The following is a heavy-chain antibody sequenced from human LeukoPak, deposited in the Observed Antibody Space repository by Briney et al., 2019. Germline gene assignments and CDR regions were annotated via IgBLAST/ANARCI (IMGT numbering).Heavy chain of an antibody. CDR3: ANLHHPHFGY. CDR2: IYSGGSGGTT. V-gene: IGHV3-53*01. D-gene: IGHD1-14*01. J-gene: IGHJ4*02. Sequence: GGSLRLSCAASGFTVSTNFMSWVRQAPGKGLESVSVIYSGGSGGTTYYADSVKGRFTISRDNSKNTAYLQMNSLRAEDTAVYYCANLHHPHFGYWGQGTLVTVSS. CDR1: GFTVSTNF.